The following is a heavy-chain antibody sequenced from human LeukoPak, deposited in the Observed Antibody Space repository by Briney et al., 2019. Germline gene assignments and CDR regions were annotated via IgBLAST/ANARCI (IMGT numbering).Heavy chain of an antibody. J-gene: IGHJ4*02. CDR3: ARQFDN. V-gene: IGHV3-30*03. CDR1: GFSFSSYG. Sequence: GGSLRLSCAASGFSFSSYGMHWVRQAPGKGLEWVAVISYDGTNKYYADSVKGRVTISRDNSKTPLYLQMNSLRAEDTGVYYCARQFDNWGQGTLVTVSS. CDR2: ISYDGTNK.